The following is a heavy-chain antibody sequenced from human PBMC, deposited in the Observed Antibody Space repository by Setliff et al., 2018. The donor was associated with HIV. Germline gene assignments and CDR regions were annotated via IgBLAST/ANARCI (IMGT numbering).Heavy chain of an antibody. Sequence: SETLSLTCTVSGGSISTCYWSWIRQPPGKGLEWIGSIYFTGSSDNNPSLKSRVTLSVDTSKHQFSLKLSSVTAADTAVYYCARVQMAYAAFDVWGQGTMVTVSS. V-gene: IGHV4-59*01. CDR3: ARVQMAYAAFDV. CDR1: GGSISTCY. J-gene: IGHJ3*01. D-gene: IGHD4-17*01. CDR2: IYFTGSS.